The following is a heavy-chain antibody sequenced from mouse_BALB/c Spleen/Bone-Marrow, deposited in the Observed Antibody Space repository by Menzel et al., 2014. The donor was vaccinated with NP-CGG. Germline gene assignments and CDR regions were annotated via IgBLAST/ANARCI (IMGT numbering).Heavy chain of an antibody. Sequence: VKLVESGPGLVAPSQSLSITCTVSGFSLTVYGVNWVRQPPGKGLGWLGMIWGDGITDYNSAFKSRLSISKDDSKSQVFLKMNSLQTDDTAKYYCAREGNYFDYWGQGTTLTVSS. V-gene: IGHV2-6-7*01. J-gene: IGHJ2*01. CDR3: AREGNYFDY. CDR2: IWGDGIT. CDR1: GFSLTVYG.